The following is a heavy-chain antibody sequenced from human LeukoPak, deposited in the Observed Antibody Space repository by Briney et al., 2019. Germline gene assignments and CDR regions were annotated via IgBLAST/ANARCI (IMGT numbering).Heavy chain of an antibody. CDR2: INHSGST. D-gene: IGHD3-10*01. CDR3: ARTRYGSGSYTYLDY. CDR1: GGSFRGYY. V-gene: IGHV4-34*01. Sequence: SSETLSLTCAVYGGSFRGYYWSWIRQPPGKGLEWIGEINHSGSTNYNPSLKSRVTMSIDTSKSQFSLKLSSVTAADTAVYYCARTRYGSGSYTYLDYWGQGTLVTVSS. J-gene: IGHJ4*02.